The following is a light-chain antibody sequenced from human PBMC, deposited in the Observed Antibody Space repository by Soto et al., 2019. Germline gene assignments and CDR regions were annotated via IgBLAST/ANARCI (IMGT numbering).Light chain of an antibody. CDR3: QQYGSSGT. CDR2: DTS. Sequence: EIVLTQSPGTLSLSPGERATLSCRASQTLSNSFIAWYQQKPGQAPRLLIYDTSSRATGVPDRYSASGSGTDSTLTISRLEPEDFAVYYCQQYGSSGTFGQGTKVDIK. CDR1: QTLSNSF. J-gene: IGKJ1*01. V-gene: IGKV3-20*01.